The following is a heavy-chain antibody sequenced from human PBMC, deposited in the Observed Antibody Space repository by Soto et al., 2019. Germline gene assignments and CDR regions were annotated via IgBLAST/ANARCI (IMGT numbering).Heavy chain of an antibody. CDR1: GFTFSSYA. J-gene: IGHJ4*02. CDR3: VLWPPYYFGY. D-gene: IGHD3-10*01. Sequence: EVQLLESGGGLVQPGGSLTLSCAASGFTFSSYAMSWVRQAPGKGLEWVSAISGSGDTTYYADSVKGRFTISRDNSKNTLYLQMNSLRAEDTAVYYCVLWPPYYFGYWGQGTLVTVSS. CDR2: ISGSGDTT. V-gene: IGHV3-23*01.